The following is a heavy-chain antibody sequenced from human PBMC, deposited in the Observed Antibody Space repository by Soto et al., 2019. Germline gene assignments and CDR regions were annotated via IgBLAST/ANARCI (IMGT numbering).Heavy chain of an antibody. J-gene: IGHJ4*02. CDR3: AHRHRVGHVTDGFAF. CDR1: GFSFTTPGVG. Sequence: QITLKESGPTLVKPTQTLTRTCTFSGFSFTTPGVGVGWIRQPPGKALEWVAVIYSNTHKRFSPSLEARVGVTKDTSKCQVVRTMSNLDPADTATYFCAHRHRVGHVTDGFAFWGQGVLVTVA. CDR2: IYSNTHK. V-gene: IGHV2-5*01. D-gene: IGHD2-21*02.